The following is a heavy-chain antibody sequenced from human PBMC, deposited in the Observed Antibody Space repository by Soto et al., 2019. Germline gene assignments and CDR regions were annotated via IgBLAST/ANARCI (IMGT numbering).Heavy chain of an antibody. J-gene: IGHJ4*02. Sequence: QVQLVQSGAEVKKPGASVKVSCKASGYTFTSYDINWVRQATGQGLEWMGWMNPNSGNTGYAQKFQGRVTMTRNTSISTAYMELSSLRSEDTAVYYCARAYSGCDFPLLGVGDYWGQGTLVTVSS. CDR2: MNPNSGNT. CDR1: GYTFTSYD. CDR3: ARAYSGCDFPLLGVGDY. D-gene: IGHD5-12*01. V-gene: IGHV1-8*01.